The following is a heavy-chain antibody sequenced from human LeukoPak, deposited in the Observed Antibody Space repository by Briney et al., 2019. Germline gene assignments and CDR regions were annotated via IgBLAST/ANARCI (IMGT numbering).Heavy chain of an antibody. V-gene: IGHV4-4*09. J-gene: IGHJ6*03. CDR3: ARQEDYYYYMDV. CDR2: IYTSGST. Sequence: SETLSLTCTVSGGSISSYYWSWIRQPPGKGLEWIGYIYTSGSTNYNPSLKSRVTISVDTSKNQFSLKLSSVTAADTAMYYCARQEDYYYYMDVWGKGTTVTVSS. CDR1: GGSISSYY.